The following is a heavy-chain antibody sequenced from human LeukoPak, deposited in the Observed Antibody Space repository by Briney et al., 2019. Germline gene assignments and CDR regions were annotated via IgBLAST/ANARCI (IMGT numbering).Heavy chain of an antibody. V-gene: IGHV1-69*04. CDR3: ARASTVVTPQNV. Sequence: SVKVSCKASGGTSSSYAISWVRQAPGQGLEWMGRIIPILGIANYAQKFQGRVTITADKSTSTAYMELSSLRSEDTAVYYCARASTVVTPQNVWGQGTTVTVSS. J-gene: IGHJ6*02. CDR1: GGTSSSYA. D-gene: IGHD4-23*01. CDR2: IIPILGIA.